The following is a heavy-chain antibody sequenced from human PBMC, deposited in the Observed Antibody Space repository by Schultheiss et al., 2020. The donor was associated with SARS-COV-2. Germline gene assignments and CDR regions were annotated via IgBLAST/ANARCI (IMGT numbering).Heavy chain of an antibody. CDR3: AKEQLEYCRGANCPTPYDL. J-gene: IGHJ5*02. CDR1: GFTFSTYG. D-gene: IGHD2-15*01. Sequence: GGSLRLSCAASGFTFSTYGMQWVRQAPGKGLEWVAVTSNDGSHQYYADSVQGRFTISRDNSKNTMYLQMTSLRAEDTALYYCAKEQLEYCRGANCPTPYDLWGLGTLVTVSS. CDR2: TSNDGSHQ. V-gene: IGHV3-30*18.